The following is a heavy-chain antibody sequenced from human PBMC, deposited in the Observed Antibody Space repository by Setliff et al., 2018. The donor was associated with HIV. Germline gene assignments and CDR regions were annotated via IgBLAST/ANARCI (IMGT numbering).Heavy chain of an antibody. Sequence: SVKVSCKASGYTFTSYGISWVRQAPGQGLEWMGGIIPILGIANYAQKFQGRVTITADKSTSTAYMELSSLRSEDTAVYYCARDHCSSSGCYEYSYYGMDVWGQGTTVTVSS. CDR3: ARDHCSSSGCYEYSYYGMDV. CDR2: IIPILGIA. V-gene: IGHV1-69*10. J-gene: IGHJ6*02. CDR1: GYTFTSYG. D-gene: IGHD2-2*01.